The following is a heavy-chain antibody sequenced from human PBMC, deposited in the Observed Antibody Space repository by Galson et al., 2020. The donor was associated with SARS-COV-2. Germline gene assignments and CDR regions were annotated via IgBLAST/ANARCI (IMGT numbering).Heavy chain of an antibody. CDR1: GGSISSSSYY. D-gene: IGHD1-26*01. Sequence: SETLSLTCTVSGGSISSSSYYWGWIRQPPGKGLEWIGNIYYSGSTYYNPSVQSRVTIFADMSKNQISLKLSSVTAADTAVYCASRGRWELPADYWGQGTLVTVSS. CDR3: SRGRWELPADY. J-gene: IGHJ4*02. V-gene: IGHV4-39*01. CDR2: IYYSGST.